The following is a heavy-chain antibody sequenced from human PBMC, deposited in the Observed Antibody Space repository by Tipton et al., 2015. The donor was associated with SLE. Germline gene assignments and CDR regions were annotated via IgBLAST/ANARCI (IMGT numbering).Heavy chain of an antibody. CDR1: GGSVNSGGYY. CDR3: ARHFGWSFDV. J-gene: IGHJ3*01. Sequence: TLSLTCTVSGGSVNSGGYYWSWIRQHPGKGLEWIGYIYYTGSTYYNPSLKSRVTISVDTSKNQFSLKLISVTAADTAVYYCARHFGWSFDVWGQGTMVTVSS. D-gene: IGHD2-15*01. CDR2: IYYTGST. V-gene: IGHV4-31*03.